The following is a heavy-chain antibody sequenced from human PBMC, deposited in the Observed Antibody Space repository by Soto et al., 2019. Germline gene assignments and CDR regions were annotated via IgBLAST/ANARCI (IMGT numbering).Heavy chain of an antibody. CDR1: GFTFGNYA. D-gene: IGHD5-18*01. CDR2: ISGSGGGT. J-gene: IGHJ4*02. Sequence: PGGSLRLSCAASGFTFGNYAMTWVRQAPGKGLECVSRISGSGGGTYYADSVKGRFTISRDNSKNTLYLQMNSLRAEDTAVYYCARTVDTAMVNFDYWGQGTLVTVSS. CDR3: ARTVDTAMVNFDY. V-gene: IGHV3-23*01.